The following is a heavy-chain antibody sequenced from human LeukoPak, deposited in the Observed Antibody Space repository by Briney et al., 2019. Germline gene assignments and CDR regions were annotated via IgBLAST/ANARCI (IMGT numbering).Heavy chain of an antibody. CDR3: ARDLGHRIAAAGPNLDY. CDR2: ISAYNGNT. D-gene: IGHD6-13*01. CDR1: GYTLTNYG. V-gene: IGHV1-18*01. J-gene: IGHJ4*02. Sequence: ASVKVSCKASGYTLTNYGISWVRQAPGQGLEWMGWISAYNGNTSYEQKFQGRVTMTTDTSTSTAYMELRSLRSDDTAVYYCARDLGHRIAAAGPNLDYWGQGTLVTVSS.